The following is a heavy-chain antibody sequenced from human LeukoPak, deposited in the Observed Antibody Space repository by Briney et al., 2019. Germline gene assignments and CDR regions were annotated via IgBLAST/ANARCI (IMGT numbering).Heavy chain of an antibody. J-gene: IGHJ6*03. D-gene: IGHD2-21*02. V-gene: IGHV4-39*07. CDR2: IYYRGST. CDR3: ARESPDPYCGGDCYVRPHAAYYYYMDV. CDR1: GGSISSSSYY. Sequence: SETLSLTCTVSGGSISSSSYYWGWIRQPPGKGLEWIGTIYYRGSTYYNPSLKSRVTISVDTSKNQFSLKLSSVTAADTAVYYCARESPDPYCGGDCYVRPHAAYYYYMDVWGKGTTVTISS.